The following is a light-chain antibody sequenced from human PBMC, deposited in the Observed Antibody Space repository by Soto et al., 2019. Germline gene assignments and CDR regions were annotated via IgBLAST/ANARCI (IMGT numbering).Light chain of an antibody. V-gene: IGKV3-11*01. J-gene: IGKJ5*01. CDR3: RPRINWPPIT. Sequence: EIVLTQSPATLSLSPGERATLSCRTSQSVSSNLAWYQQKPGQAPRLLIYDASNRATGIPARFSGSGSGTDFPPTISSREPEDFAFYYCRPRINWPPITFGQGTRLEIK. CDR2: DAS. CDR1: QSVSSN.